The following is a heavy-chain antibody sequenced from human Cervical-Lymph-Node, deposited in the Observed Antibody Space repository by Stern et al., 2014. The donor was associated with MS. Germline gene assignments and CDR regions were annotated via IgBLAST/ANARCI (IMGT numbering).Heavy chain of an antibody. CDR2: INPNTANP. CDR3: ARDTVTLAPDY. D-gene: IGHD4-11*01. J-gene: IGHJ4*02. Sequence: VQLVQSGAELKKPGASVKVSCKASGYTFTSHSMNWVRQAPGQGLEWMGWINPNTANPTYAQGFTGRFVFSVATSVSTAYLQISSLKADDTAVYYCARDTVTLAPDYWGQGTLVTVSS. CDR1: GYTFTSHS. V-gene: IGHV7-4-1*02.